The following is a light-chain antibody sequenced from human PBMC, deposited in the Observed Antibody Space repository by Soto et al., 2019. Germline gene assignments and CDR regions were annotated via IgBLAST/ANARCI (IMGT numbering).Light chain of an antibody. CDR3: QQYNNWPPTWT. J-gene: IGKJ1*01. Sequence: EVVLTQSPGTLSFSPGERATLSCRASQSVSSSYLAWYQQKPGQAPRLLIYGASSRATGIPDRFSVSGSGTDFTLTISRLEPGDFAVYYCQQYNNWPPTWTFGQGTKVDIK. V-gene: IGKV3-20*01. CDR1: QSVSSSY. CDR2: GAS.